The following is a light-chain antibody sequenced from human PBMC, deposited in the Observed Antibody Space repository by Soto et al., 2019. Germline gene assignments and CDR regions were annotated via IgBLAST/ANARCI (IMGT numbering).Light chain of an antibody. V-gene: IGKV3-15*01. J-gene: IGKJ1*01. CDR2: GAS. CDR1: QSVNSN. CDR3: QQYNNWPRT. Sequence: EIVMPQSPATLSVSPGESSTLSCRASQSVNSNLSWYQQKPGQANRLLIYGASTRATGIPARFSGSGSGTEFTLTISSLQSEEFAVYYCQQYNNWPRTFGQGNKVDIK.